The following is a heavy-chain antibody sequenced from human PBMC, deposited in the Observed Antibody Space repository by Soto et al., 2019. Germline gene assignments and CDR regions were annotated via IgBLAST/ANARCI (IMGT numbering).Heavy chain of an antibody. D-gene: IGHD3-10*01. Sequence: GTSVKVSCKASGYTFTSYAMHWVRQAPGQRPEWMGWINAGNGNTKYSQKFQGRVTITRDTSASTAYMELSSLRSENTAVYYCARSTMVRGVTPWGQGTLITVSS. J-gene: IGHJ5*02. CDR2: INAGNGNT. V-gene: IGHV1-3*01. CDR1: GYTFTSYA. CDR3: ARSTMVRGVTP.